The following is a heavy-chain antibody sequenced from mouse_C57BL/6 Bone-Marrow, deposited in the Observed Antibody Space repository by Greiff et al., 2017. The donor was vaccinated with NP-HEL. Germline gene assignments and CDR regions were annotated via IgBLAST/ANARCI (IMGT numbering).Heavy chain of an antibody. CDR2: ISDGGSYT. V-gene: IGHV5-4*01. J-gene: IGHJ2*01. D-gene: IGHD4-1*01. CDR1: GFTFSSYA. Sequence: EVQGVESGGGLVKPGGSLKLSCAASGFTFSSYAMSWVRQTPEKRLEWVATISDGGSYTYYPDNVKGRFTISRDNAKNNLYLQRSHLKSEDTAMYYCARELGIDYWGQGTTLTVSS. CDR3: ARELGIDY.